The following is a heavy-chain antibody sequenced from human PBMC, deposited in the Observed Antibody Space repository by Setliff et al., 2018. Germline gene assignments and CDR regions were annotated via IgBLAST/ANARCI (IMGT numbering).Heavy chain of an antibody. J-gene: IGHJ4*02. CDR2: MNPTSGNT. CDR1: GYTFTSYD. CDR3: ARKGPNSSSHVFGY. D-gene: IGHD3-16*01. Sequence: ASVKVSCKASGYTFTSYDINWVRQATGQGLEWMGWMNPTSGNTGYAQKFQGRVTMTRDTSTSTVYMELSSLRSEDTAVYYCARKGPNSSSHVFGYWGQGTLVTVSS. V-gene: IGHV1-8*01.